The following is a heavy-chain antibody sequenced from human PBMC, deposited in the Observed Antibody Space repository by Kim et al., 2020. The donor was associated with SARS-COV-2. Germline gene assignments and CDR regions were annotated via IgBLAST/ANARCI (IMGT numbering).Heavy chain of an antibody. D-gene: IGHD5-12*01. Sequence: TANYAQKFQGRVTITADKSTSTAYMELSSLRSEDTAVYYCARDRVAPGYYWGQGTLVTVSS. CDR2: TA. CDR3: ARDRVAPGYY. J-gene: IGHJ4*02. V-gene: IGHV1-69*06.